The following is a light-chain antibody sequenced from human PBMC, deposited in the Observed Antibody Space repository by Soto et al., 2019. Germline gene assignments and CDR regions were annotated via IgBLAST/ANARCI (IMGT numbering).Light chain of an antibody. CDR2: DAS. CDR3: QQRSNWPPYT. Sequence: EIVLTQSPATLSLSPGERATLSCRASQSVSSYLAWYQQKPGQAPRLLIHDASNRATGIPARFSGSGSGTDFTLTISSLEPEDFAVYYCQQRSNWPPYTFGQETKLEIK. J-gene: IGKJ2*01. V-gene: IGKV3-11*01. CDR1: QSVSSY.